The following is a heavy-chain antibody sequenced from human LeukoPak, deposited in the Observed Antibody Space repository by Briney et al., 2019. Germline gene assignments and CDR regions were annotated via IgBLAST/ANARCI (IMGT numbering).Heavy chain of an antibody. D-gene: IGHD4-11*01. CDR2: IYSGGST. J-gene: IGHJ6*02. CDR1: GFTVSSNY. V-gene: IGHV3-53*01. Sequence: GGSLRLSCAASGFTVSSNYMSWVRQAPGKGLEWVSVIYSGGSTYYADSVKGRFTISRDNSKNTLYLQMNSLRAEDTAVYYCARDFVSPDDYNSYVSGLVRDYYYYGMDVWGQGTTVTVSS. CDR3: ARDFVSPDDYNSYVSGLVRDYYYYGMDV.